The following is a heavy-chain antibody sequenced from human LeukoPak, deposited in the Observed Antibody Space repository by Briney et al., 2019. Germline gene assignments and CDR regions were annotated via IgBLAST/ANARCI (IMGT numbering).Heavy chain of an antibody. D-gene: IGHD2-2*01. CDR1: GFTFSSYE. V-gene: IGHV3-48*03. Sequence: GGSLRLSCAASGFTFSSYEMNWVRQAPGKGLEWVSYISSSGSTIYYADSVKGRFTISRDNAKNSLYPQMNSLRAEDTAVYYCARGYCSSTSCFGFFWYWGQGTLVAVSS. CDR3: ARGYCSSTSCFGFFWY. CDR2: ISSSGSTI. J-gene: IGHJ4*02.